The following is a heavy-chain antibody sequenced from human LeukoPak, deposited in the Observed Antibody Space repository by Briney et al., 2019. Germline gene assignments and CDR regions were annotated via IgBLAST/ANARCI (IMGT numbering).Heavy chain of an antibody. Sequence: ASVKVSCKASGYTFTNYGVNWVRQAPGQGLEWMGWINTITGNPTYAQGLPGRFVFSLDASVSTSYLQISSLKAEDTAVYFCARLGVTGGPASDYWGQGTVVTVSS. CDR1: GYTFTNYG. D-gene: IGHD3-10*01. CDR3: ARLGVTGGPASDY. V-gene: IGHV7-4-1*02. CDR2: INTITGNP. J-gene: IGHJ4*02.